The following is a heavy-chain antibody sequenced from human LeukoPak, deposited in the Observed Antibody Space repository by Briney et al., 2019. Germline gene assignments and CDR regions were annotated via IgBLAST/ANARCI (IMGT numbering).Heavy chain of an antibody. CDR3: AGGTYYYFDY. CDR1: GGSISSYY. Sequence: SETLSLICTVSGGSISSYYWSWIRQPPGKGLEWIGYVYYSGSAHYNPSLKSRVTISADTSKNQFSLQVSSVTAADTAIYYCAGGTYYYFDYWGQGTMVTVSS. CDR2: VYYSGSA. D-gene: IGHD1-26*01. V-gene: IGHV4-59*01. J-gene: IGHJ4*02.